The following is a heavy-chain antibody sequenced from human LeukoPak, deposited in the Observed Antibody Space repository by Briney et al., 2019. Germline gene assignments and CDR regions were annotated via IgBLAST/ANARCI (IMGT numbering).Heavy chain of an antibody. V-gene: IGHV1-2*02. J-gene: IGHJ4*02. CDR1: GYTFTGYY. CDR3: ARAYYYDSSGYYHDY. CDR2: INPSSGGT. Sequence: ASVKVSCKASGYTFTGYYMHWVRQAPGQGLEWMGWINPSSGGTNYAQKFQGRVTMTRDTSISTAYMELSRLRSDDTAVYYCARAYYYDSSGYYHDYWGQGTLVTVSS. D-gene: IGHD3-22*01.